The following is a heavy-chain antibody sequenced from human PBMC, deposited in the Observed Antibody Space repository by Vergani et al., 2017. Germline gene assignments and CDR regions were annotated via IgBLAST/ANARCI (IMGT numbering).Heavy chain of an antibody. CDR3: ARDREYGDYGAFDI. J-gene: IGHJ3*02. Sequence: QVQLVQSGSEVRKPGASVKVSCQVSGYSLTELTIHWVRQAPGKGLEWMGGFDPEHGEVTFAHHIQGRVTMTEDRSTDTAYMELSSLRSEDTAVYYCARDREYGDYGAFDIWGQGTMVTVSS. V-gene: IGHV1-24*01. CDR1: GYSLTELT. CDR2: FDPEHGEV. D-gene: IGHD4-17*01.